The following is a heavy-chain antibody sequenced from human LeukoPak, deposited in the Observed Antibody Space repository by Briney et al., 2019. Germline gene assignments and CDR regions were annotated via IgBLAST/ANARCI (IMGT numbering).Heavy chain of an antibody. CDR3: TDNNLA. V-gene: IGHV3-7*02. J-gene: IGHJ5*02. CDR2: INRDGSET. Sequence: GGSLRLSCAASGFTFSSYWMTWVRQAPGKGLEWVGNINRDGSETYYADSVKGRFTISRDNAKNSLYLQMNSLRVEDTAVYVCTDNNLAWGAGTLVTVSS. CDR1: GFTFSSYW. D-gene: IGHD5-24*01.